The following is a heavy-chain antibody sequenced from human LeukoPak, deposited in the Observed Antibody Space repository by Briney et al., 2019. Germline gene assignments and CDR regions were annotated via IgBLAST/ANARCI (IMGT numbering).Heavy chain of an antibody. CDR3: ARGPIPDY. D-gene: IGHD2-2*02. J-gene: IGHJ4*02. CDR2: ISSTSSSI. Sequence: GGSLRLTCAASGFTFSSYEMNWVRQAPGKGLEWVSSISSTSSSIYYADSVKGRFTISRDNAKNSLYLQMNSLRAEDTAVYYCARGPIPDYWGQGTLVTVSS. V-gene: IGHV3-48*03. CDR1: GFTFSSYE.